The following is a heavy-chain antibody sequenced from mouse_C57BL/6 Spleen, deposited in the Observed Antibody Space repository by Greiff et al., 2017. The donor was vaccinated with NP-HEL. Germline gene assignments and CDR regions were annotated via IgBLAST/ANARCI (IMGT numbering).Heavy chain of an antibody. CDR1: GYAFSSSW. Sequence: QVQLKESGPELVKPGASVKISCKASGYAFSSSWMNWVKQRPGKGLEWIGRIYPGDGDTNYNGKFKGKATLTADKSSSTAYMQLSSLTSEDSAVYFCAREDYFFDYWGQGTTLTVSS. V-gene: IGHV1-82*01. J-gene: IGHJ2*01. CDR2: IYPGDGDT. CDR3: AREDYFFDY.